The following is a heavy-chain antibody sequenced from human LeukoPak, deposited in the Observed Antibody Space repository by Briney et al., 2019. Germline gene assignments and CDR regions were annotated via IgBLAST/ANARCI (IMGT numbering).Heavy chain of an antibody. D-gene: IGHD3-22*01. V-gene: IGHV3-7*01. CDR3: AKDMRDSSGYLIDY. Sequence: GGSLRLSCAASGFTFSSYWMSWLRQAPGKGLEWVANIKRDGSEKYYVDSVKGRFTISRDNTKNSLYLQMNSLRAEDTAVYYCAKDMRDSSGYLIDYWGQGTLVTVSS. CDR1: GFTFSSYW. J-gene: IGHJ4*02. CDR2: IKRDGSEK.